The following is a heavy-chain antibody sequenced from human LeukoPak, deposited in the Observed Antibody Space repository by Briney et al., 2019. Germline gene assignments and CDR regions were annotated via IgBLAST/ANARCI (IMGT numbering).Heavy chain of an antibody. J-gene: IGHJ4*02. CDR3: ATGLGHHYDY. V-gene: IGHV3-74*01. CDR2: VNSDGSST. CDR1: GISFNNYW. D-gene: IGHD3-22*01. Sequence: GESLKISCAASGISFNNYWMHWVRQAPGKGLVWVSRVNSDGSSTVYADSVKGRFTISRDNARTTVYLQMSSLRPDDTATYYCATGLGHHYDYWGQGTLVIVSS.